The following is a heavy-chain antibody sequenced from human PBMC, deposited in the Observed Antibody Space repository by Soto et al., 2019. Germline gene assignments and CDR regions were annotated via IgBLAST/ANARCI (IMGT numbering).Heavy chain of an antibody. CDR2: IYSGGST. CDR3: ARTTYSGPVHYYCGY. Sequence: EVQLVETGGGLIQPGGSLRLSCAASGFTVSSNYMSWVRQAPGKGLEWVPVIYSGGSTYYADSVKGRFTISRDNSKNTLYLQMNRLRAEDTAVYYCARTTYSGPVHYYCGYWGQGTLVTVSS. V-gene: IGHV3-53*02. D-gene: IGHD1-1*01. J-gene: IGHJ4*02. CDR1: GFTVSSNY.